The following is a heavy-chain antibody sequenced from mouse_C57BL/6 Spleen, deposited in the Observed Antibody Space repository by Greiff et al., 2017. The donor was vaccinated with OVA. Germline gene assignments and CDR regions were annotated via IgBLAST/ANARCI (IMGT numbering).Heavy chain of an antibody. CDR3: ARLISYAMDY. Sequence: EVQVVESGGDLVKPGGSLKLSCAASGFTFSSYGMSWVRQTPDKRLEWVATISSGGSYTYYPDSVKGRFTISRDNAKNTLYLQMSSLKSEDTAMYYCARLISYAMDYWGQGTSVTVSS. CDR2: ISSGGSYT. J-gene: IGHJ4*01. CDR1: GFTFSSYG. V-gene: IGHV5-6*01.